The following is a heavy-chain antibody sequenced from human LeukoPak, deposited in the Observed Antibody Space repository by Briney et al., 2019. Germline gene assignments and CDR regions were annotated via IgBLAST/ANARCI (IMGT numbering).Heavy chain of an antibody. Sequence: GGSLRLSCTASGFTFSNAWMSWVRQAPGKGLEWVGRIKSKTDGGTTDYAAPVKDRFTMSRDDSKNTLYLQMNSLKIEDTAVYYCTTYGSGRNLPYYWGQGTLVTVSS. V-gene: IGHV3-15*01. D-gene: IGHD3-10*01. CDR1: GFTFSNAW. CDR3: TTYGSGRNLPYY. CDR2: IKSKTDGGTT. J-gene: IGHJ4*02.